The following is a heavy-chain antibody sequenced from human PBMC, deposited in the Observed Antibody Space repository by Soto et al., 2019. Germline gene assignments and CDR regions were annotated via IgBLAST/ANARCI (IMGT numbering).Heavy chain of an antibody. Sequence: PSEPLSLTCAVYGGSFSGYYWSWIRQPPGKGLEWIGEINHSGSTNYNPSLKSRVTISVDTSKNQFSLKLSSVTAADTAVYYCARSSGSYYGRYYYYDGMDVWGQGTTVT. V-gene: IGHV4-34*01. CDR1: GGSFSGYY. J-gene: IGHJ6*02. D-gene: IGHD1-26*01. CDR3: ARSSGSYYGRYYYYDGMDV. CDR2: INHSGST.